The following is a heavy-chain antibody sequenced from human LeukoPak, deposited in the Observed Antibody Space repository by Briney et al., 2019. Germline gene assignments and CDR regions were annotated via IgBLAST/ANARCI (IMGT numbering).Heavy chain of an antibody. CDR3: ARNYDILTGYSYYYYYYMDV. V-gene: IGHV3-21*01. CDR2: ISSSSSYI. J-gene: IGHJ6*03. CDR1: GLTVSSNC. Sequence: GGSLRLSCTASGLTVSSNCMSWVRQAPGKGLEWVSSISSSSSYIYYADSVKGRFTISRDNAKNSLYLQMNSLRAEDTAVYYCARNYDILTGYSYYYYYYMDVWGKGTTVTVSS. D-gene: IGHD3-9*01.